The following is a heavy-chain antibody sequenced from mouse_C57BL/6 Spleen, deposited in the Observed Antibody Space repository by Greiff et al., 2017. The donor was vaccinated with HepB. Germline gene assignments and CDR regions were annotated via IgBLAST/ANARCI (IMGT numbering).Heavy chain of an antibody. CDR3: TRFLPYYYGSSQYYFDY. CDR2: IRNKANNHAT. J-gene: IGHJ2*01. CDR1: GFTFSDAW. Sequence: DVKLQESGGGLVQPGGSMKLSCAASGFTFSDAWMDWVRQSPEKGLEWVAEIRNKANNHATYYAESVKGRFTISRDDSKSSVYLQMNSLRAEDTGIYYCTRFLPYYYGSSQYYFDYWGQGTTLTVSS. V-gene: IGHV6-6*01. D-gene: IGHD1-1*01.